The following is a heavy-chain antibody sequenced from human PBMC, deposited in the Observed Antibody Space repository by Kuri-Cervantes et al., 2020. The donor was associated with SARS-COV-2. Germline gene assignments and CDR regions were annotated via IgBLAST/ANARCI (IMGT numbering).Heavy chain of an antibody. Sequence: LSLTCAASGFTFSSYAMSWVRQAPGKGLEWVAFIRYDGSNKYYADSVKGRVTISRDNSKNSLYLQMNSLRAEDTAVYYCANDGGDTVLLFDYWGQGTLVTVSS. CDR2: IRYDGSNK. J-gene: IGHJ4*02. V-gene: IGHV3-30*02. CDR1: GFTFSSYA. D-gene: IGHD5-18*01. CDR3: ANDGGDTVLLFDY.